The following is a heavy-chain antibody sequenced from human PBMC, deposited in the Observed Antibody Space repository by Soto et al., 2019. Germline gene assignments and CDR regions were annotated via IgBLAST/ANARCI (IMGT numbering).Heavy chain of an antibody. CDR2: IYYSGST. Sequence: QLQLQESGPGLVKPSETLSLTCSVSGGSISSSSYFWGWIRQPPGKGLEWIGSIYYSGSTYYNPSLKSRVTVSVDPSKNQFSLKLSAVTAADAAVYYCARHPSDFWFEPWGQGTLVTVSS. D-gene: IGHD2-21*02. CDR1: GGSISSSSYF. CDR3: ARHPSDFWFEP. J-gene: IGHJ5*02. V-gene: IGHV4-39*01.